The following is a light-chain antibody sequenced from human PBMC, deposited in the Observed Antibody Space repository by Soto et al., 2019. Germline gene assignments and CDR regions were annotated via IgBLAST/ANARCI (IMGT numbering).Light chain of an antibody. CDR2: GAS. CDR1: ETVVTN. V-gene: IGKV3-15*01. J-gene: IGKJ1*01. CDR3: QQYFEWPPMT. Sequence: VMTQSPATLSVSPGERATLSCWASETVVTNLAWYQQKPGQAPRLLISGASTRAAGISDRFSGSGSGTEFTLTISSLRSEDSAIYYCQQYFEWPPMTFGQGTKVEI.